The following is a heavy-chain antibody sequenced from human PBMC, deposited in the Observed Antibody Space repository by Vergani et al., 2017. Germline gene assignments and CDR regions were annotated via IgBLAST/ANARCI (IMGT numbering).Heavy chain of an antibody. D-gene: IGHD1-26*01. CDR2: INPSGGST. Sequence: QVHLVQSGAEVKKPGASVKLSCKASGYTFTSNSMHWVRQAPGQGLEWMGIINPSGGSTSYAQKFQGRVTMTTDTSTNTVYMELSSLRSEDTAVYYCARDQGILWASFDIWGQGTMVTVSS. CDR3: ARDQGILWASFDI. J-gene: IGHJ3*02. CDR1: GYTFTSNS. V-gene: IGHV1-46*01.